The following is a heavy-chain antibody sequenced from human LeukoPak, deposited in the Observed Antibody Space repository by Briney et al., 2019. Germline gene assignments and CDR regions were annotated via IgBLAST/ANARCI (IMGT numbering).Heavy chain of an antibody. CDR1: GYTFTDYY. CDR3: ARENPGVPFDY. CDR2: INPNSGDT. D-gene: IGHD3-3*01. V-gene: IGHV1-2*02. Sequence: ASVKVSCKASGYTFTDYYMHWVRQAPGQGLEWMGWINPNSGDTNYAQKFQGRVTMTRDTSISTTYMELTILRSDDTAVYFCARENPGVPFDYWGQGTLVTVSS. J-gene: IGHJ4*02.